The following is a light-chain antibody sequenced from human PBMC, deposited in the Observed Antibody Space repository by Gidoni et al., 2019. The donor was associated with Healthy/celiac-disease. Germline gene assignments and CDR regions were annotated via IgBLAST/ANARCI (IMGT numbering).Light chain of an antibody. CDR1: QSISSW. V-gene: IGKV1-5*03. J-gene: IGKJ1*01. CDR3: QQYRGT. CDR2: KAS. Sequence: DIQMTQSPSTLSASVGDRVTITCRASQSISSWLAWYQQKPGKAPKLLIYKASSLESGVPSRFSGSGSGKEFTLTISSLQPDDFATYYCQQYRGTFGQGTKVEIK.